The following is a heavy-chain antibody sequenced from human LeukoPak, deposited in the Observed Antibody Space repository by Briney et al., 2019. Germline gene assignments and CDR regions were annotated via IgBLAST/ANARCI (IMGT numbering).Heavy chain of an antibody. CDR3: ARMVRGHYGMDV. V-gene: IGHV3-7*01. Sequence: GGSLRLSCAASGFTFSQYWMSWVRQAPGKGLEWVANIKHDGSEKQDGSEKNYVDSVKGRFTISRDNAKNSLYLQMNRLRAEDTAVYYCARMVRGHYGMDVWGQGTTVTVSS. CDR2: IKHDGSEKQDGSEK. CDR1: GFTFSQYW. J-gene: IGHJ6*02. D-gene: IGHD3-10*01.